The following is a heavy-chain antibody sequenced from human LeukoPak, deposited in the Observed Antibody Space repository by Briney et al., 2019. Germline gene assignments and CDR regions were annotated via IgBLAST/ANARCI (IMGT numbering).Heavy chain of an antibody. J-gene: IGHJ3*02. Sequence: SETLSLTCTVSGDSFSRNTYSWGWIRQPPGKGLEWIGSIYYTGRTFYNPSLKSRVTISVDTSKNQFSLKLSSVTAADTAVYYCARRGSMGGSFVGASDIWGQGTMVTVSS. V-gene: IGHV4-39*01. CDR2: IYYTGRT. CDR3: ARRGSMGGSFVGASDI. D-gene: IGHD1-26*01. CDR1: GDSFSRNTYS.